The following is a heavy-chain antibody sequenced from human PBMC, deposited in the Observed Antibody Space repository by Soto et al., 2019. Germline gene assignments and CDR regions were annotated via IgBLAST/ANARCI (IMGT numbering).Heavy chain of an antibody. Sequence: PGGSLRLSCAASGFTFSSYWMHWVRQAPGKGLVWVSRINSDGSSTTYADSVKGRFTISRDNAKNTLYLQMNSLRAEDTAVYYCARAPYYYDISGYYRPGDYFAYWGQGTLVPVSS. CDR1: GFTFSSYW. J-gene: IGHJ4*02. CDR3: ARAPYYYDISGYYRPGDYFAY. D-gene: IGHD3-22*01. CDR2: INSDGSST. V-gene: IGHV3-74*01.